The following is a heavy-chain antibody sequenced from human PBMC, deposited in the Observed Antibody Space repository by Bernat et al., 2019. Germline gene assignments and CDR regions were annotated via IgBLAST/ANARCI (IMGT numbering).Heavy chain of an antibody. J-gene: IGHJ4*02. Sequence: QVQLMESGGGVVQPGRSLRLSCAASGFSFSYYGFHWVRQAPGRGLEWVAVMWSDGNKKYYADSVKGRFTVSRDNSKNTLYLQMNSLRAEDTAVYYCYYGSGSSDYWGQGTLVTVSS. D-gene: IGHD3-10*01. CDR3: YYGSGSSDY. V-gene: IGHV3-33*01. CDR2: MWSDGNKK. CDR1: GFSFSYYG.